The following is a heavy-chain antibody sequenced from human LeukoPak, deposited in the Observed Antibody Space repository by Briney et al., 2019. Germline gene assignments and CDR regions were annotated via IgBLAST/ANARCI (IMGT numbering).Heavy chain of an antibody. CDR2: ISGSGGST. J-gene: IGHJ4*02. D-gene: IGHD3-22*01. Sequence: GGSLRLSCAASGFTFSSYAMSWVRQAPGKGLEWVSAISGSGGSTYYADSVKGRFTISRDNSKNTLYLQLISLRAEDTAVYYCARDRHSSVDYWGQGTLVTVSS. CDR1: GFTFSSYA. CDR3: ARDRHSSVDY. V-gene: IGHV3-23*01.